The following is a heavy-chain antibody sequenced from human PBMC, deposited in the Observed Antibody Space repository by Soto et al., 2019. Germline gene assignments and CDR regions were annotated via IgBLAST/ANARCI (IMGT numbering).Heavy chain of an antibody. Sequence: SETLFLTCTVSGGSISSSSYYWGWIRQPPGKGLEWIGSIYYSGSTYYNPSLKSRVTISVDTSKNQFSLKLSSVTAADTAVYYCARHYWYQLLRFDPWGQGTLVTVSS. J-gene: IGHJ5*02. CDR3: ARHYWYQLLRFDP. V-gene: IGHV4-39*01. CDR1: GGSISSSSYY. D-gene: IGHD2-2*01. CDR2: IYYSGST.